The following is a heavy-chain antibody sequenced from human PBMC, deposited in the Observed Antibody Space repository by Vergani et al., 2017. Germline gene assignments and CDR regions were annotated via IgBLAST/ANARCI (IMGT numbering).Heavy chain of an antibody. Sequence: QVQLQQWGAGLLKPSETLSLTCAVYGGSFSGYYWSWIRQPPGKGLEWIGEINHSGSTNYNPSLKSRVTISVDTSKNQFSLKLSSVTAADTAVYYCARHERSTGGSCYVFDPWGQGTLVTVSS. CDR1: GGSFSGYY. CDR2: INHSGST. J-gene: IGHJ5*02. CDR3: ARHERSTGGSCYVFDP. V-gene: IGHV4-34*01. D-gene: IGHD2-15*01.